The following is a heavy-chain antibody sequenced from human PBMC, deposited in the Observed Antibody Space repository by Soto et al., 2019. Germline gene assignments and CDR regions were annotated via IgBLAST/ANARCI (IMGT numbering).Heavy chain of an antibody. CDR3: ASGVGAHYYYSSMDV. Sequence: ASVKVSCKASGYTFTNYPMQWVRQAPGQGLEWMGWINGGNGNTKYSQKFQDRVTITRDTSASTASMELSSLRSEDTAVYYCASGVGAHYYYSSMDVWGQGTTVTVSS. J-gene: IGHJ6*02. CDR1: GYTFTNYP. D-gene: IGHD1-26*01. CDR2: INGGNGNT. V-gene: IGHV1-3*01.